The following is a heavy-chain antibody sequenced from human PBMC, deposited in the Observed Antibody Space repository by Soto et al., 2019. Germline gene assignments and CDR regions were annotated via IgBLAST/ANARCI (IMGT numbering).Heavy chain of an antibody. V-gene: IGHV4-30-4*08. D-gene: IGHD3-16*01. CDR1: GDSMTSGVYY. CDR3: ARGAPRPRDVPTYVHL. J-gene: IGHJ4*02. Sequence: PSETLSLTCSVSGDSMTSGVYYWSWVRHHPGKGLEWVGSIYYTGDTYFNPSLKSRITVSMETSKNEFSLKLTSVTSADTAVYFCARGAPRPRDVPTYVHLWGQGTMVTV. CDR2: IYYTGDT.